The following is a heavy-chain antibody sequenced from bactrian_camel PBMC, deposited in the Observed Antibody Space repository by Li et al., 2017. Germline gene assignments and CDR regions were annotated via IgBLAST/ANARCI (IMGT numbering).Heavy chain of an antibody. Sequence: HVQLVESGGGTEQAGGSMRLSCTTSGLTFDDYAMGWFRQAPGKEREGVACISWRGGSRKYLDSVAGRFTMFRDNAKRMLYLQMNSLKTEDTAVYHCAADPRGSVYWGQGTQVTVS. CDR1: GLTFDDYA. J-gene: IGHJ4*01. D-gene: IGHD3*01. CDR2: ISWRGGSR. CDR3: AADPRGSVY. V-gene: IGHV3S63*01.